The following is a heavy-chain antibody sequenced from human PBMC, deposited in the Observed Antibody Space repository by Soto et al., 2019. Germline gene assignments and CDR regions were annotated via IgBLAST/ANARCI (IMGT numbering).Heavy chain of an antibody. D-gene: IGHD3-16*01. CDR1: GFIFSNAW. Sequence: EVQLVESGGGLVKPGGSLRLCCGGTGFIFSNAWMNWVRQAPGQGLEWVGRIKSKPDGETTDYAAPVKGRFTISRDDSKNTVYLQMNSLKTEETAVYYCSTGGYFFDYWGQGTLVTVSS. V-gene: IGHV3-15*07. J-gene: IGHJ4*02. CDR3: STGGYFFDY. CDR2: IKSKPDGETT.